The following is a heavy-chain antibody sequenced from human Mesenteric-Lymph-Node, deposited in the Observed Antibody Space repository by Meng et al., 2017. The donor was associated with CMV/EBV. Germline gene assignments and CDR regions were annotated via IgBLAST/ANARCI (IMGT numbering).Heavy chain of an antibody. CDR3: AGKYYDFLSTYPHAFDI. CDR1: GGSFSGYY. V-gene: IGHV4-34*01. D-gene: IGHD3-3*01. Sequence: SETLSLTCAVYGGSFSGYYWSWIRQPPGKGLEWIGEVNHSGSTNYNPSLKSRVTTSVDTSKNQFSLKLSSVTAADTAVYYCAGKYYDFLSTYPHAFDIWGQGTMVTVSS. J-gene: IGHJ3*02. CDR2: VNHSGST.